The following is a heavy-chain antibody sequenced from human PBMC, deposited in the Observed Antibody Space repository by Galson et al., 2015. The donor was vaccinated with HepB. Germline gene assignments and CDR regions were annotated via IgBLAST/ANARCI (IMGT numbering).Heavy chain of an antibody. Sequence: SETLSLTCTVSGGSISSSSYYWGWIRQPPGKGLEWIGSIYYSGSTYYNPSLKSRVTISVDTSKNQFSLKLSSVTAADTAVYYCARICGGDCYSIYYFDYWGQGTLVTVSS. D-gene: IGHD2-21*02. CDR2: IYYSGST. J-gene: IGHJ4*02. CDR1: GGSISSSSYY. V-gene: IGHV4-39*01. CDR3: ARICGGDCYSIYYFDY.